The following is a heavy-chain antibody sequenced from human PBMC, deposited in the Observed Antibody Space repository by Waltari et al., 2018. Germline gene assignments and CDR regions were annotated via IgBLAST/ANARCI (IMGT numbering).Heavy chain of an antibody. D-gene: IGHD3-3*01. CDR3: AGRDFWSGYYWVNYYYGMDV. J-gene: IGHJ6*02. CDR1: GGSVSSGSYY. CDR2: IYYSGST. Sequence: QVQLQESGPGLVKPSETLSLTCTVSGGSVSSGSYYWSWIRQPPGKGLEWIGYIYYSGSTNYNPSLKSRVTISVDTSKNQVFLKLSSVTAADTAVYYCAGRDFWSGYYWVNYYYGMDVWGQGTTVTVSS. V-gene: IGHV4-61*01.